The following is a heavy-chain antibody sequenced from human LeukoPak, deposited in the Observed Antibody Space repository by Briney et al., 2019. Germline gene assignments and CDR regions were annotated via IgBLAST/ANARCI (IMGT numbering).Heavy chain of an antibody. CDR2: IYYSGST. Sequence: PSETLSLTCTVSGGSINSYFWSWIRQPPGKGLEWIGHIYYSGSTTYNPSLKSRVTISVDTSKNQFSLKLSSVTAADTAVYYCARWDGSYYEALCWGQGTLVTVSS. CDR3: ARWDGSYYEALC. V-gene: IGHV4-59*12. D-gene: IGHD1-26*01. CDR1: GGSINSYF. J-gene: IGHJ4*02.